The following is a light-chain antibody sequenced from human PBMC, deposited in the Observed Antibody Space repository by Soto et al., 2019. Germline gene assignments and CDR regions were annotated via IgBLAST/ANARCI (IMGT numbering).Light chain of an antibody. V-gene: IGLV2-14*01. Sequence: QSALTQPAPVSGSPGQSITISCTGTSSDVGGYNYVSWYQQHPGKAPKLIIYEVSNRPSGVSNRLSGSKSGNTASLTISGLQAEDEADYYCNSYTSKSTGVFGTGTKVTVL. CDR1: SSDVGGYNY. CDR2: EVS. CDR3: NSYTSKSTGV. J-gene: IGLJ1*01.